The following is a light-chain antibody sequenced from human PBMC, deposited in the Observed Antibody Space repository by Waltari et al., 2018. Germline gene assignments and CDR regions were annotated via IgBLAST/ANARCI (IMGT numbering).Light chain of an antibody. CDR2: AIS. J-gene: IGLJ3*02. Sequence: QSALTQPASVSGSPGQSITISCSGSGSDIGGFNYVSWYQQRPGKAPTLLIYAISQRPSVVSDLFSAYKSGNPASLTFSGLQAEDDSDYYFCSYTTPTTWVFGGGTKLTVL. CDR3: CSYTTPTTWV. CDR1: GSDIGGFNY. V-gene: IGLV2-14*03.